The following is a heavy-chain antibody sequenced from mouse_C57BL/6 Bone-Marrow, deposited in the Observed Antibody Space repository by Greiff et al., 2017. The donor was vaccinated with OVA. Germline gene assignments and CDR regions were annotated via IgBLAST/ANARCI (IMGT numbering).Heavy chain of an antibody. V-gene: IGHV1-20*01. CDR1: GYSFTGYF. CDR2: INPYNGDT. Sequence: EVQLQESGPELVKPGDSVKISCKASGYSFTGYFMNWVMQSHGKSLEWIGRINPYNGDTFYNQKFKGKATLTVDTSSSTAYMQLSSLTSEDSAVYYCASAFFAYWGQGTLVTVSA. J-gene: IGHJ3*01. CDR3: ASAFFAY.